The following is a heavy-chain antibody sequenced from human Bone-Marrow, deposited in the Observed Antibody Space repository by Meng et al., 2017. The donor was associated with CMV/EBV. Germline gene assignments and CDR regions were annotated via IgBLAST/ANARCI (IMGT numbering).Heavy chain of an antibody. V-gene: IGHV1-58*01. CDR1: GFTFTSSA. J-gene: IGHJ6*02. CDR2: IVVGSGNT. D-gene: IGHD4-11*01. Sequence: SVKVSCKASGFTFTSSAVQWVRQARGRRLEWIGWIVVGSGNTNYAQKFQERVTITRDMSTSTAYMELSSLRSEDTAVYYCAAGPLTVTWRGYYYYGMDVWGQGTTVTVSS. CDR3: AAGPLTVTWRGYYYYGMDV.